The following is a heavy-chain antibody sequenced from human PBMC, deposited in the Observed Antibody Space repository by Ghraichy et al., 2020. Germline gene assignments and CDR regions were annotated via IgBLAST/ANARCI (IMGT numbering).Heavy chain of an antibody. Sequence: SETLSLTCTVSGGSISSYYWSWIRQPPGKGLEWIGYIYYSGSTNYNPSLKSRVTISVDTSKNQFSLKLSSVTAADTAVYYCARAARFYYYDSSGYFDYWGQGTLVTVSS. CDR1: GGSISSYY. D-gene: IGHD3-22*01. CDR2: IYYSGST. J-gene: IGHJ4*02. V-gene: IGHV4-59*01. CDR3: ARAARFYYYDSSGYFDY.